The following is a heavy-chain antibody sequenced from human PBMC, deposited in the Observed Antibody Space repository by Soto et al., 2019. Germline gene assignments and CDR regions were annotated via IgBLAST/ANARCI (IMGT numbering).Heavy chain of an antibody. D-gene: IGHD1-26*01. CDR3: ARLECSGSYHFDY. CDR2: IYPGDSDT. J-gene: IGHJ4*02. V-gene: IGHV5-51*01. CDR1: GYSFTSYW. Sequence: PGEALNLSCKGSGYSFTSYWIGWVRQMPGKGLEWMGIIYPGDSDTRYSPSFQGQVTISADKSISTAYLQWSSLKASDTAMYYCARLECSGSYHFDYWGQGTLVTVSS.